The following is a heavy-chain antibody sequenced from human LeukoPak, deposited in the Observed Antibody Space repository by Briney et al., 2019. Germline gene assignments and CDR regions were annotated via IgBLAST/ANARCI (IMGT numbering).Heavy chain of an antibody. CDR2: ISSSGSST. V-gene: IGHV3-11*01. Sequence: KSGGSLRLSCAASGFTFSDFYMTWIRIRQGPGKGLEWVAYISSSGSSTYYADSVKGRFTISRDNSKNTLYLQMNSLRAEDTAVYYCAKDQPPETMIVVGGDDPGFDPWGQGTLVTVSS. CDR3: AKDQPPETMIVVGGDDPGFDP. J-gene: IGHJ5*02. CDR1: GFTFSDFY. D-gene: IGHD3-22*01.